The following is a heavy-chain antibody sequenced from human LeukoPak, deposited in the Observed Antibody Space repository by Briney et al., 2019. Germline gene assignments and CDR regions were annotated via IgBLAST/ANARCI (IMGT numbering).Heavy chain of an antibody. CDR1: GFTFSNAW. D-gene: IGHD3-10*01. V-gene: IGHV3-48*01. CDR3: ARDNLWFGEAIKPYYYGMDV. Sequence: PGGSLRLSCAASGFTFSNAWMSWVRQAPGKGLEWVSYISSSSSTIYYADSVKGRFTISRDNAKNSLYLQMNSLRAEDTAVYYCARDNLWFGEAIKPYYYGMDVWGQGTTVTVSS. J-gene: IGHJ6*02. CDR2: ISSSSSTI.